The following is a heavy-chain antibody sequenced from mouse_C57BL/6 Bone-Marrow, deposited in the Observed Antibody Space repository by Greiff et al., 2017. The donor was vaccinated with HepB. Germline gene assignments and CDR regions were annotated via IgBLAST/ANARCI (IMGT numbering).Heavy chain of an antibody. CDR3: ARERVITTVAGDY. Sequence: QVQLQQPGTELVKPGASVKLSCKASGYTFTSYWMHWVKQRPGHGLEWIGNINPSNGGTTYNEKFKGKATLTVDKSSSTASMQLSSLTSEYSAVYYCARERVITTVAGDYWGQGTTLTVSS. J-gene: IGHJ2*01. V-gene: IGHV1-53*01. CDR1: GYTFTSYW. D-gene: IGHD1-1*01. CDR2: INPSNGGT.